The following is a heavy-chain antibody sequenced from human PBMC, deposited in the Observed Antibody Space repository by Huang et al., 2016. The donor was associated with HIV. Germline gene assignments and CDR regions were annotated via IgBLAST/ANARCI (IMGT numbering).Heavy chain of an antibody. D-gene: IGHD3-10*01. CDR2: IYPCDSDT. CDR1: GYRFRSNW. J-gene: IGHJ6*02. Sequence: EVQLVQSGAEVKKPGESLKISCKGSGYRFRSNWMGWVRQVPGKGLEWMGIIYPCDSDTRDSPSFQGQGTISADKSINTAYLQWSSLKASDTAMYYCARLIGSPSFYYGLDVWGQGTTVTVSS. CDR3: ARLIGSPSFYYGLDV. V-gene: IGHV5-51*01.